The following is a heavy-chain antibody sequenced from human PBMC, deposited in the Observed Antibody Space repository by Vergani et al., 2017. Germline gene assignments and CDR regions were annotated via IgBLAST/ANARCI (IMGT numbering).Heavy chain of an antibody. CDR1: GGSFSGYY. Sequence: QVQLQQWGAGLLKPSETLSLTCAVYGGSFSGYYWSWIRQPPGKGLEWIGEINHSGSTIYNPSLKSRVTISVDTSKNQFSLKLSSVTAADTAVYYCARVNEGNWLDPWGQGTLVTVSS. V-gene: IGHV4-34*01. J-gene: IGHJ5*02. CDR3: ARVNEGNWLDP. CDR2: INHSGST. D-gene: IGHD1-1*01.